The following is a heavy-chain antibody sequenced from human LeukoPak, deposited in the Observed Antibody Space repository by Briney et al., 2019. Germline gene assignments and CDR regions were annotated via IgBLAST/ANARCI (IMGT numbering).Heavy chain of an antibody. CDR2: INHSGST. D-gene: IGHD1-26*01. Sequence: PSETLSLTCAVYGGSFSGYYWSWIRQPPGKGLEWIGEINHSGSTNYNPSLKGRVTISVDTSKNQFSLKLSSVTAADTAVYYCARWDYIVGATDYWGQGTLVTVSS. CDR1: GGSFSGYY. CDR3: ARWDYIVGATDY. V-gene: IGHV4-34*01. J-gene: IGHJ4*02.